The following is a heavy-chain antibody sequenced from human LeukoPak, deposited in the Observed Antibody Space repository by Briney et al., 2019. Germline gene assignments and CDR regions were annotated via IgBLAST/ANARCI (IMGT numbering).Heavy chain of an antibody. D-gene: IGHD4-17*01. CDR3: AKHRENYGDSCLDDS. J-gene: IGHJ5*01. CDR2: IWYDASNK. V-gene: IGHV3-30*02. CDR1: GISFRSYG. Sequence: TGGSLRLSCAASGISFRSYGMHWVRQAPGKGLEWVTFIWYDASNKYYAESVKGRFTISRDNSKNTLYLQMNSLRAEDTAVYHCAKHRENYGDSCLDDSWGQGTLVTVSS.